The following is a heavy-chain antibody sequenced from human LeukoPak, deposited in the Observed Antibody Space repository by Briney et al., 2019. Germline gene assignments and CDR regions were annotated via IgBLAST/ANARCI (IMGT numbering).Heavy chain of an antibody. J-gene: IGHJ5*02. CDR3: ARGAPVKNYVWGSYRYAQNWFDP. Sequence: ASVKVSCKASGYTFTSYGISWVRQAPGQGLEWMGWISAYNGNTNYAQKLQGRVTMTTDTSTSTAYMELRSLRSDDTAVYYCARGAPVKNYVWGSYRYAQNWFDPWGQGAWSPSPQ. D-gene: IGHD3-16*02. CDR2: ISAYNGNT. CDR1: GYTFTSYG. V-gene: IGHV1-18*01.